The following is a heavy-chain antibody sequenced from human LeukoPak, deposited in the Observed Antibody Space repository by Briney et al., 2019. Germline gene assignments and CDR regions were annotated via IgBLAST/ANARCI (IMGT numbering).Heavy chain of an antibody. CDR3: ARAGYDYVWGSYRSYFDY. V-gene: IGHV3-30*02. CDR1: GFTFSSYN. CDR2: IRYDGSNK. Sequence: GGSLRLSYAASGFTFSSYNMNWVRQAPGKGLEWVAFIRYDGSNKYYADSVKGRFTISRDNSKNTLYLQMNSLRAEDTAVYYCARAGYDYVWGSYRSYFDYWGQGTLVTVSS. J-gene: IGHJ4*02. D-gene: IGHD3-16*02.